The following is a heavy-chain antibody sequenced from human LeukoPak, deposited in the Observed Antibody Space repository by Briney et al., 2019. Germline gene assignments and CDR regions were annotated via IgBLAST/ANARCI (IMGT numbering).Heavy chain of an antibody. CDR3: ARGTDSSGWYGAFDI. CDR2: ISYDGSNK. Sequence: GGSLRLSCAASGFTFSSYAMHWVRQAPGKGLEWEAVISYDGSNKYYADSVKGRFTISRDNSKNTLYLQMNSLRAADTAVFYCARGTDSSGWYGAFDIWGQGTLVTVSP. V-gene: IGHV3-30-3*01. CDR1: GFTFSSYA. J-gene: IGHJ3*02. D-gene: IGHD6-19*01.